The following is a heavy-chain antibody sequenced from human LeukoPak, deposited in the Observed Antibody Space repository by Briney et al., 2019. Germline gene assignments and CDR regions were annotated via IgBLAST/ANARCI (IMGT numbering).Heavy chain of an antibody. CDR1: GFTFSSYS. CDR2: FSSSSSTI. J-gene: IGHJ4*02. CDR3: ARGTYGDYSYDY. D-gene: IGHD4-17*01. Sequence: GGSLRLSCAASGFTFSSYSMNWVRQASGKGLEWVSYFSSSSSTIYYAASVKGRFTISRDNAQNSLYLQMNSLRAEDTAVYYCARGTYGDYSYDYWGQGTLVTVSS. V-gene: IGHV3-48*01.